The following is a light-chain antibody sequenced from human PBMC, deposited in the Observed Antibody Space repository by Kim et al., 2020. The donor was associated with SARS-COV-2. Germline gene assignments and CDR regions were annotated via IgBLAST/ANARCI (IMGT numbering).Light chain of an antibody. Sequence: GKTVTISCTGSSGSIASNYVQWYQQRPGSAPTTVIYEDNQRPSGVPDRFSGSIDSSSNSASLIISGLKTEDEADYYCQSYDSSNWVFGGGTQLTVL. J-gene: IGLJ3*02. CDR3: QSYDSSNWV. CDR2: EDN. CDR1: SGSIASNY. V-gene: IGLV6-57*02.